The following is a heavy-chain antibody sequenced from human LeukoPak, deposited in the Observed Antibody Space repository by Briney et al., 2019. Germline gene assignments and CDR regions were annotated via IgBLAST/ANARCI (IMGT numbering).Heavy chain of an antibody. V-gene: IGHV1-46*01. CDR3: ATYSYGSVDP. CDR2: INLSGGST. CDR1: GYIFTSHY. Sequence: GASVKVSCKASGYIFTSHYMHWMRQAPGQGLEWMGMINLSGGSTVYAQKFQGRVTMTSDTSTSTVDMELSSLRSEDTAMYYCATYSYGSVDPWGQGTLVTVSS. D-gene: IGHD5-18*01. J-gene: IGHJ5*02.